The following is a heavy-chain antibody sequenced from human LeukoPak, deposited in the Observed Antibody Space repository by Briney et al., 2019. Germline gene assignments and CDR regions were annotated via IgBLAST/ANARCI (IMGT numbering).Heavy chain of an antibody. CDR1: GGSISRYY. CDR3: AAYYYDSSGYNWFDP. V-gene: IGHV4-59*08. Sequence: SETLSLTCTVSGGSISRYYWSWIRQPPGKGLEWIGYIYYSGSTNYNPSLKSRVTISVGTSKNQFSLKLSSLTAADTAVYYCAAYYYDSSGYNWFDPWGQGTLVRVSS. CDR2: IYYSGST. D-gene: IGHD3-22*01. J-gene: IGHJ5*02.